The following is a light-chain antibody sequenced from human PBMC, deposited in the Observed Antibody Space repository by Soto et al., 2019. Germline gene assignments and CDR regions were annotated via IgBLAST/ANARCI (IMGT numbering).Light chain of an antibody. CDR3: QQYNGT. V-gene: IGKV1-5*03. Sequence: DIRMTQSPSTPSESVRDRHTITCRASQSISNWLAWYQQNPGKAPNLLIYKASNLESGVPSRFSGSGSGTDLTLTISSLHPDDFATYYCQQYNGTVGHGTKVDIK. J-gene: IGKJ1*01. CDR1: QSISNW. CDR2: KAS.